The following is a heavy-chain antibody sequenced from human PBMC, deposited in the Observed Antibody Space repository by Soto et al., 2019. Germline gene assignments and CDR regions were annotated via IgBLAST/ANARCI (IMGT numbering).Heavy chain of an antibody. CDR3: ARDAPSSSYFDY. D-gene: IGHD6-13*01. Sequence: QVQLQESGPGLVKPSETLSLTCTVSGGSIINYYWRWIRQPPGEGLEWIGYVYYSGSTNYNPSLKSQFTISVDTPKNQCSLRLSSVTAAHTAVYYCARDAPSSSYFDYWGQGTLVTVSS. CDR1: GGSIINYY. CDR2: VYYSGST. V-gene: IGHV4-59*01. J-gene: IGHJ4*02.